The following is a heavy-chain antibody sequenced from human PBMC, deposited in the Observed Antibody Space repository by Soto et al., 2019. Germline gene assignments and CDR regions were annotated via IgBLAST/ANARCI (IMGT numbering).Heavy chain of an antibody. CDR3: ASTTTYYYDSSGYYPLDY. CDR1: GGTFSSYA. CDR2: IIPIFGTA. Sequence: SVKVSCKASGGTFSSYAISWVRQAPGQGLEWMGGIIPIFGTANYAQKFQGRVTITADESTSTAYMELSSLRSEDTAVYYCASTTTYYYDSSGYYPLDYWGPGTLVSVSS. J-gene: IGHJ4*02. V-gene: IGHV1-69*13. D-gene: IGHD3-22*01.